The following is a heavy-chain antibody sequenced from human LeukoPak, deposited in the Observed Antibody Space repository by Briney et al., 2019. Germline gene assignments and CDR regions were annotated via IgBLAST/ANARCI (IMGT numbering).Heavy chain of an antibody. D-gene: IGHD3-3*01. CDR2: IYHSGST. CDR3: ARGRLYDHNFDY. V-gene: IGHV4-30-2*01. Sequence: SQTLSLTCTGSGGSISSGGYYWSWIRQPPGKGLEWIGYIYHSGSTYYNPSLKSRVTISVDRSKNQFSLKLSSVTAADTAVYYCARGRLYDHNFDYWGQGALVTVSS. CDR1: GGSISSGGYY. J-gene: IGHJ4*02.